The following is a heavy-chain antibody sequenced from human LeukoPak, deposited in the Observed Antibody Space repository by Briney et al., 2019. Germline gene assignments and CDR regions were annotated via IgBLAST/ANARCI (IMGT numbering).Heavy chain of an antibody. CDR2: IYHSGST. CDR3: ARDPRSGSYGVAFDI. J-gene: IGHJ3*02. V-gene: IGHV4-4*02. CDR1: GGSISSSNW. Sequence: SETLSLTCAVSGGSISSSNWWSWVRPPPGKGLEWIGEIYHSGSTNYNPSLKSRVTISVDKSKNQFSLKLSSVTAADTAVYYCARDPRSGSYGVAFDIWGQGTMVTVSS. D-gene: IGHD1-26*01.